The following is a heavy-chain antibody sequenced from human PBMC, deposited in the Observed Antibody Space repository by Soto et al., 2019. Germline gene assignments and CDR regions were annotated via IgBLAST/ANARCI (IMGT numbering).Heavy chain of an antibody. CDR2: ISPYNGDT. J-gene: IGHJ4*02. CDR1: GYTFTNYD. Sequence: QVQLVQSGAEVKKPGASVKVSCQASGYTFTNYDISWVRQAPGQGLEWVGWISPYNGDTRYAQNVQGRVTLTTDTSTSAAYKELRSLRSDDTALYYCARRGSNKWDEDFDFWGQGTLVTVSS. CDR3: ARRGSNKWDEDFDF. D-gene: IGHD1-26*01. V-gene: IGHV1-18*01.